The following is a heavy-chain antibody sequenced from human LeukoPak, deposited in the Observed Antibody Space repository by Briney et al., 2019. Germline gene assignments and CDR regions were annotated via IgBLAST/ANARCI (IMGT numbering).Heavy chain of an antibody. V-gene: IGHV4-34*01. CDR2: INHSGST. J-gene: IGHJ4*02. Sequence: PSETLSLTCAVYGGSFSGYYWSWIRQPPGKGLEWIGEINHSGSTNYNPSLKSRVTISVDTSKNQFSLKLSSVTAADTAVYYCASREGFIVGASGGSDYWGQGTLVTVSS. CDR3: ASREGFIVGASGGSDY. D-gene: IGHD1-26*01. CDR1: GGSFSGYY.